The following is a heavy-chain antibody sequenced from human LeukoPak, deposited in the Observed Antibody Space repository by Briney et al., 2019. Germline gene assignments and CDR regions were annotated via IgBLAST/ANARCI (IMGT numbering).Heavy chain of an antibody. Sequence: GGSLRLSCAVSGFTFDYYAMHWVRQAPGKGLDWVSGISWNSGSIGYADSVKGRFTISRDNAKNSLYLQMNSLRAEDMALYYCAKDEFVASDFTGAFDIWGQGTMVTVSS. CDR3: AKDEFVASDFTGAFDI. CDR1: GFTFDYYA. CDR2: ISWNSGSI. J-gene: IGHJ3*02. V-gene: IGHV3-9*03. D-gene: IGHD2-8*02.